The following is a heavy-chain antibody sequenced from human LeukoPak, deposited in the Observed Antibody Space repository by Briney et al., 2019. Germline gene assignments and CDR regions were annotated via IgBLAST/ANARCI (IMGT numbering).Heavy chain of an antibody. Sequence: SETLSLTCTVSGGSISSSSYYWSWIRQPPGKGLEWIGEINHSGSTNYNPSLKSRVTISVDTSKNQFSLKLSSVTAADTAVYYCASSEGCWGQGTLVTVSS. V-gene: IGHV4-39*07. J-gene: IGHJ4*02. CDR2: INHSGST. CDR1: GGSISSSSYY. CDR3: ASSEGC.